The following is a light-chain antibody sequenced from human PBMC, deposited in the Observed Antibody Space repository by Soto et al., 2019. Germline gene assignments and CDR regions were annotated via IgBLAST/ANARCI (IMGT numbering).Light chain of an antibody. J-gene: IGKJ4*01. CDR2: GAS. Sequence: EIAMTQSPATLSVSPGERATLSCRASQSVNSNLAWYQQKPGQAPRLLIYGASTRATGIPARFSGSGSGTEFTLTISSLQSEDFALYYCQQYNNWPLTFGGGTKVEIK. CDR1: QSVNSN. V-gene: IGKV3-15*01. CDR3: QQYNNWPLT.